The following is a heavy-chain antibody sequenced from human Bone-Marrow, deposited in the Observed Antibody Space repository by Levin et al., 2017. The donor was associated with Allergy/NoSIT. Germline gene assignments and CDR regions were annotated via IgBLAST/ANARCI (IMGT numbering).Heavy chain of an antibody. Sequence: EASVKVSCAAFGFTFSSYDMTWVRQAPGKGLEWVSAISAGGDTTYYAESVRGRFTISRDNSKFTVYLQMNSLRAEDTAVYYCANRQDSGGIHDTSGHNLCWGRGTLVTVSS. CDR2: ISAGGDTT. J-gene: IGHJ4*02. CDR3: ANRQDSGGIHDTSGHNLC. D-gene: IGHD3-22*01. V-gene: IGHV3-23*01. CDR1: GFTFSSYD.